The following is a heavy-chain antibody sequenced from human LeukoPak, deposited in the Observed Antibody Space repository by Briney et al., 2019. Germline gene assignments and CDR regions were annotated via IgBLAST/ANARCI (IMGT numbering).Heavy chain of an antibody. CDR1: GFTFSSYS. Sequence: GGSLRLSCAASGFTFSSYSTNWVRQAPGKGLEWVAVISWNGRSKFYADSVKGRFTISRDNSNKTLFLQMVSLRAEDTSVYYCAKDPGFGSLYSYYYMHVWGTGTTVTVSS. J-gene: IGHJ6*03. D-gene: IGHD3-10*01. CDR2: ISWNGRSK. V-gene: IGHV3-30*18. CDR3: AKDPGFGSLYSYYYMHV.